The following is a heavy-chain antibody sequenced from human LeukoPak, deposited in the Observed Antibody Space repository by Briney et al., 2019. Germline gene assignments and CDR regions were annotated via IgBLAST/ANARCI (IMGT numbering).Heavy chain of an antibody. CDR3: ARDRGDGYNYSPFDY. CDR1: GGTFSSYA. J-gene: IGHJ4*02. Sequence: GASVKVSCKASGGTFSSYAISWVRQAPGQGLEWMGGIIPIFGIANYAHKFQGRVTITADKSTITAYMELSSLRSEDTAVYYCARDRGDGYNYSPFDYWGQGTLVTVSS. CDR2: IIPIFGIA. V-gene: IGHV1-69*10. D-gene: IGHD5-24*01.